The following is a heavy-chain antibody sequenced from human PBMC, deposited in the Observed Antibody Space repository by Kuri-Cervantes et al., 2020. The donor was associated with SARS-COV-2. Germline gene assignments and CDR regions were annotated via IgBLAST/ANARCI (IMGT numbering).Heavy chain of an antibody. CDR2: IYYTGTT. D-gene: IGHD4-17*01. V-gene: IGHV4-39*01. CDR1: GGSISSSNYY. CDR3: ARTAVATRWFDS. Sequence: SETLSLTCTVSGGSISSSNYYWDWIRQPPGKGLEWIGNIYYTGTTYSNPSLKSRVTISVDRSKNQFSLNLSSVTAADTAIYYCARTAVATRWFDSWGQGTRVTVSS. J-gene: IGHJ5*01.